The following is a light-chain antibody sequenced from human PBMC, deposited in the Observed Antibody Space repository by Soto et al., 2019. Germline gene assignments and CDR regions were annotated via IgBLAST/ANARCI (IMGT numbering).Light chain of an antibody. V-gene: IGLV1-40*01. CDR1: SSNIGAGYD. CDR3: QSYASSLSGSV. J-gene: IGLJ1*01. CDR2: GNS. Sequence: QSVLTQAPSVSAAPGQRVTISCTGSSSNIGAGYDVHWYQQLPGTAPKLLIYGNSNRPSGVPDRFSGSKSGTSASLAITGLQAEDEADYYCQSYASSLSGSVFGTGTKLTVL.